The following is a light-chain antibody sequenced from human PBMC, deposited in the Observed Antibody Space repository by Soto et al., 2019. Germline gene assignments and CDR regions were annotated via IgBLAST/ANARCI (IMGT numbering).Light chain of an antibody. CDR1: QSVLYISNNKNY. CDR2: WAS. J-gene: IGKJ4*01. V-gene: IGKV4-1*01. Sequence: DIVMTQSPDSLAVSLGERATINCKSSQSVLYISNNKNYLAWYQQKPGQPPRLLIYWASTRESGVPDRFSGSGSGTDFTLNISSLQAEDVAVYYCQQYYSTPLTFGGGTKVEIK. CDR3: QQYYSTPLT.